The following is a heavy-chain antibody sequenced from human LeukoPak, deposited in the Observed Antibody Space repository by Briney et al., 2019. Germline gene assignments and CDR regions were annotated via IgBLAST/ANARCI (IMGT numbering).Heavy chain of an antibody. J-gene: IGHJ4*02. CDR3: ARGWLPRGGIFDY. CDR1: GGSFSGYY. CDR2: INHSGST. Sequence: SETLSLTCAVYGGSFSGYYWSWIRQPPGKGLEGIGEINHSGSTNYNPSLKSRVTISVDTSKNQFSLKLRSVSAADTAVYYCARGWLPRGGIFDYWGQGTLVTVSS. V-gene: IGHV4-34*01. D-gene: IGHD5-12*01.